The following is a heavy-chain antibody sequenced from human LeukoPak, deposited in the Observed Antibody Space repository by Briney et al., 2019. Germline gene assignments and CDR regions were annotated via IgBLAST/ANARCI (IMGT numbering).Heavy chain of an antibody. CDR3: ARGTYGGNSGDTFDI. Sequence: ASVKVSCKASRYTFTTYAMNWVRQAPGQGLEWMGWINTNTGNPTYAQGFTGRFVFSLDASVSTAYLQISSLKAEDTAVYYCARGTYGGNSGDTFDIWGQGTMVTVSS. CDR1: RYTFTTYA. J-gene: IGHJ3*02. D-gene: IGHD4-23*01. V-gene: IGHV7-4-1*02. CDR2: INTNTGNP.